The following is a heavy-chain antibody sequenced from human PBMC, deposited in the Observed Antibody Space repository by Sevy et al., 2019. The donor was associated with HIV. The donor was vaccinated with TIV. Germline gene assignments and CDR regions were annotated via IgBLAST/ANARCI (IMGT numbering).Heavy chain of an antibody. CDR2: SSSSSSI. CDR3: ARDTTSGGYSYGQEYFDY. Sequence: GGSLRLSCAASGFTFSSYSMNWVRQAPGKGLEWVAYSSSSSSIYYADSVKGRFTIPRDNAKNSLYLQMNSLRDEDTAVYYCARDTTSGGYSYGQEYFDYWGQGTLVTVSS. J-gene: IGHJ4*02. D-gene: IGHD5-18*01. V-gene: IGHV3-48*02. CDR1: GFTFSSYS.